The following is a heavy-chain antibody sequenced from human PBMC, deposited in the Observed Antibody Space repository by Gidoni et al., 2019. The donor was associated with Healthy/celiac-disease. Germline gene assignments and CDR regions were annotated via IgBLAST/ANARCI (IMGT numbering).Heavy chain of an antibody. CDR3: TTARWADYYDFWSGSDYGMDV. V-gene: IGHV3-15*01. J-gene: IGHJ6*02. CDR1: GFPFSNAW. CDR2: IKSKTDGGTT. Sequence: EVQLVESGGGLVKPGGSLRLSCAASGFPFSNAWMSWVRQAPGKGLEWGGRIKSKTDGGTTDYAAPVKGRFTISRDDSKNTLYLQMNSLKTEDTAVYYCTTARWADYYDFWSGSDYGMDVWGQGTTVTVSS. D-gene: IGHD3-3*01.